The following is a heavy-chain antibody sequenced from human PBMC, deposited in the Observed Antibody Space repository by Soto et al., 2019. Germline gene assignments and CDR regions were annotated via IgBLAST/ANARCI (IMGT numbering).Heavy chain of an antibody. CDR2: IIPIDGTA. D-gene: IGHD3-3*01. V-gene: IGHV1-69*06. Sequence: SVKVSCNASRGTFSSYAIIWVRQAPGQGLEWMGGIIPIDGTAIYAQKFQGRVTMTEDTSTDTAYMELSSLRSEDTAVYYCATAAGITIFGVVDAFDYWGQGTLVTVSS. J-gene: IGHJ4*02. CDR1: RGTFSSYA. CDR3: ATAAGITIFGVVDAFDY.